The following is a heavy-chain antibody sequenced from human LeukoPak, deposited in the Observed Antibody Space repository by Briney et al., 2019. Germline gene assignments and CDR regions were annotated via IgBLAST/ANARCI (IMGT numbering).Heavy chain of an antibody. CDR3: AELGITMIGGV. CDR1: GFTFSSYE. J-gene: IGHJ6*04. V-gene: IGHV3-48*03. Sequence: PGGSLRLSCAASGFTFSSYEMNWVRQAPGKALEGGSYISSSGSNIYYADSVKGRFTISRDNAKNPLYLQMNSLRAEDTAVYYCAELGITMIGGVWGKGTTVTISS. CDR2: ISSSGSNI. D-gene: IGHD3-10*02.